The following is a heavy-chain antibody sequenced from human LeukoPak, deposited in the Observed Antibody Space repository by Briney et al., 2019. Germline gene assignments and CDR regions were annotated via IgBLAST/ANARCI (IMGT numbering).Heavy chain of an antibody. CDR2: ISTSSSYI. Sequence: PGGSLRLSCAASGFTFSSYSMNWVRQAPGKGLEWVSSISTSSSYIYYADSVKGRFTISRDNAKNSLYLQMNSLRAEDTAVYYCARGGVLYYYYMDVWGKGTTVTVSS. CDR1: GFTFSSYS. CDR3: ARGGVLYYYYMDV. D-gene: IGHD3-16*01. J-gene: IGHJ6*03. V-gene: IGHV3-21*01.